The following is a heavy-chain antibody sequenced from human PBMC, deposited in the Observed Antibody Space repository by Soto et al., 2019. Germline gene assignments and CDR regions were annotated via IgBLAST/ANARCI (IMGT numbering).Heavy chain of an antibody. CDR3: VKLLRSWYGHNALDV. V-gene: IGHV3-23*01. Sequence: GSLILACPASGLTFSNYAMSWVRQAPGKGLEFVSFISGGGGSSYSADSVKGRFTVSRDNLKNTLSLQMNSLRVEDTAVYYCVKLLRSWYGHNALDVWGQGTKVTVYS. J-gene: IGHJ6*02. CDR1: GLTFSNYA. D-gene: IGHD3-9*01. CDR2: ISGGGGSS.